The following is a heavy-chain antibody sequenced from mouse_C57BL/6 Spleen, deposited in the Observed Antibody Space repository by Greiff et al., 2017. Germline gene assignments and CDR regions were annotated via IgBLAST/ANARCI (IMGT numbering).Heavy chain of an antibody. D-gene: IGHD1-1*01. V-gene: IGHV14-1*01. CDR3: LVAHFDY. CDR2: IDPEDGDT. CDR1: GFNIKDYY. Sequence: VQLKQSGAELVRPGASVKLSCTASGFNIKDYYMHWVKQRPEQGLEWIGRIDPEDGDTEYASKFQGKATMTADTSSNKAYLQLSSLTSEDTAVXYCLVAHFDYWGQGTTLTVSS. J-gene: IGHJ2*01.